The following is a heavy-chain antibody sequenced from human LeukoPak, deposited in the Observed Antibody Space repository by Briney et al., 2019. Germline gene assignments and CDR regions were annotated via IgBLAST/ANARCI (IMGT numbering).Heavy chain of an antibody. D-gene: IGHD5-18*01. CDR2: ITSSGSAK. V-gene: IGHV3-11*04. J-gene: IGHJ3*02. CDR1: GFIFNDYY. Sequence: GGSLRLSCAASGFIFNDYYMSWIRQAPGKGLEWVSYITSSGSAKYYADSVKGRFTISRDNARNSLYLQMNSLRAEDTAVYYCARGISHTAIVYIDAFDMWGQGTTVTVSS. CDR3: ARGISHTAIVYIDAFDM.